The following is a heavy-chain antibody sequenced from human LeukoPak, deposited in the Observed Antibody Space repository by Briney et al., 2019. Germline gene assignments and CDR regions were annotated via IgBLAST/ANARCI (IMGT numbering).Heavy chain of an antibody. CDR1: GFTFSNYW. J-gene: IGHJ3*02. CDR2: INSDGSST. D-gene: IGHD2-2*01. Sequence: PGGSLRLSCAASGFTFSNYWMHWVRQAPGKGLVWVSRINSDGSSTSYADSVKDRFTISRDNAKNSLYLQMNSLRAEDTAVYYCARGRISTSYAGEYAFDIWGQGTMVTVSS. CDR3: ARGRISTSYAGEYAFDI. V-gene: IGHV3-74*01.